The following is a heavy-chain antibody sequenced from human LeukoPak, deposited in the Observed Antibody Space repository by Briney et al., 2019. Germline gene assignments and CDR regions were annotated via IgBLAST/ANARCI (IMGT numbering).Heavy chain of an antibody. Sequence: GGSLRLSCAASGFTFSSYSMNWVRQAPGKGLEWVSYISSSSSTIYYADAVKGRFTISRDNAKNSLYLQMNSLRAEDTAVYYCARGRWDPMAFDIWGQGTMVTVSS. V-gene: IGHV3-48*01. J-gene: IGHJ3*02. CDR2: ISSSSSTI. CDR3: ARGRWDPMAFDI. CDR1: GFTFSSYS. D-gene: IGHD1-26*01.